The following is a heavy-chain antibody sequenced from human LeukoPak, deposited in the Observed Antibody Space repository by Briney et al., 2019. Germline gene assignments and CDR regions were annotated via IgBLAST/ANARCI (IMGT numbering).Heavy chain of an antibody. Sequence: GGSLRLSCAASGFTFSSYSMNWVRQAPGKGLEWVSSISSSSSYIYYADSVKGRFTISRDNAKNSLYLQMNSLRAEDTAVYYCARDRLELPTADFDYWGQGTLVTVSS. CDR2: ISSSSSYI. D-gene: IGHD1-26*01. CDR3: ARDRLELPTADFDY. CDR1: GFTFSSYS. J-gene: IGHJ4*02. V-gene: IGHV3-21*01.